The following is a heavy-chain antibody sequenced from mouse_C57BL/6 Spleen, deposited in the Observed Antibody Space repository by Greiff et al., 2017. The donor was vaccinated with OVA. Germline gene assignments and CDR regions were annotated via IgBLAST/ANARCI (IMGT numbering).Heavy chain of an antibody. CDR3: ARGCMVTTRYFDV. CDR1: GYSITSGYY. V-gene: IGHV3-6*01. J-gene: IGHJ1*03. D-gene: IGHD2-2*01. CDR2: ISYDGSN. Sequence: EVKLMESGPGLVKPSQSLSLTCSVTGYSITSGYYWNWIRQFPGNKLEWMGYISYDGSNNYNPSLKNRISITRDTSKNQFFLKLNSVTTEDTATYYCARGCMVTTRYFDVWGTGTTVTVSS.